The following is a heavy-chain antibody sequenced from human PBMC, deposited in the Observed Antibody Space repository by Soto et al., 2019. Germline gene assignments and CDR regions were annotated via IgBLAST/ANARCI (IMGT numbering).Heavy chain of an antibody. CDR2: INAGNGNT. CDR1: GYTFTSYA. V-gene: IGHV1-3*01. Sequence: QVQLVQSGAAVKKPGASVKVSCKASGYTFTSYAMHWVRQAPGQRLEWMGWINAGNGNTKYSQKFQGRVAITRDTSASTAYMELSSLRSEDTAAYYCARSVAPYYFDYWGQGTLVTVSS. CDR3: ARSVAPYYFDY. D-gene: IGHD2-15*01. J-gene: IGHJ4*02.